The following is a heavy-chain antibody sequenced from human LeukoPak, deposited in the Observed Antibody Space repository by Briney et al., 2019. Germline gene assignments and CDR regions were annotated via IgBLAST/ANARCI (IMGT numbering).Heavy chain of an antibody. CDR1: GFTFSSYS. CDR2: ISTSSSTI. J-gene: IGHJ4*02. D-gene: IGHD1-26*01. Sequence: PGGSLRLSCAVSGFTFSSYSMNWVRQAPGKGLEWISYISTSSSTIYYADSVRGRFTVSRDNAENSLYLQMNSLRDEDTAVYYCARDHERWELLPPLDYWGQGTLVTVSS. CDR3: ARDHERWELLPPLDY. V-gene: IGHV3-48*02.